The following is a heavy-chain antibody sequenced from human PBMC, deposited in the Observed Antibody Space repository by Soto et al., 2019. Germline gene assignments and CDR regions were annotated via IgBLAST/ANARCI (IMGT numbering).Heavy chain of an antibody. D-gene: IGHD2-15*01. CDR2: ISYDGSNK. V-gene: IGHV3-30-3*01. CDR3: ARGPALYYFDY. CDR1: GFTFSSYA. Sequence: QVQLVESGGGVVQPGRSLRLSCAASGFTFSSYAMHWVRQAPGKGLEWVAVISYDGSNKYYADSVKGRFTISRDNSKNTLYLQMNSLRAEDTAVYYCARGPALYYFDYWGQGTLVTVSS. J-gene: IGHJ4*02.